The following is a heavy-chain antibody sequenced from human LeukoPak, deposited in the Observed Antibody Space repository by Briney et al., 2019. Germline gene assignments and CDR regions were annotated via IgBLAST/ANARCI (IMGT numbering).Heavy chain of an antibody. D-gene: IGHD1-26*01. V-gene: IGHV3-23*01. J-gene: IGHJ4*02. CDR3: AKDITSGSYPLFGY. Sequence: GGSLRLSCAASGFTFSSYGMSWVRQAPGKRLEWVSAISGSGGSTYYADSVKGRFTISRDNAKNSLYLQMNSLRAEDTALYYCAKDITSGSYPLFGYWGQGTLVTVSS. CDR1: GFTFSSYG. CDR2: ISGSGGST.